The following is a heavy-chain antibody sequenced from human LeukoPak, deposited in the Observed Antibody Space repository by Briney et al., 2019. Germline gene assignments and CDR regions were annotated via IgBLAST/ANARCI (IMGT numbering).Heavy chain of an antibody. CDR1: GGSISSYY. CDR2: IFYSGNT. CDR3: ARGDFATFGV. V-gene: IGHV4-59*08. J-gene: IGHJ6*02. D-gene: IGHD3-10*02. Sequence: SETLSLTCTVSGGSISSYYWSWIRQPPGKGLEWIGYIFYSGNTNYNPSLKSRVTISMDTSKNQFSLKLSSVTAADTAVYYSARGDFATFGVWGQGTTVTVSS.